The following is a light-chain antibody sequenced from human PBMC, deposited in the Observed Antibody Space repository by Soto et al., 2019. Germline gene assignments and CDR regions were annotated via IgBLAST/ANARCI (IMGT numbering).Light chain of an antibody. CDR1: TSNIENNF. CDR3: VTWDNSLTAVV. V-gene: IGLV1-51*01. CDR2: DNY. J-gene: IGLJ2*01. Sequence: QSVLTQPPSVSAAPGQKVTISCSGSTSNIENNFVSWYRQFPGTAPNLLIYDNYRRPSGIPARFSGSKSGTSATLDITGLQPGDEADYYCVTWDNSLTAVVFGGGTQLTVL.